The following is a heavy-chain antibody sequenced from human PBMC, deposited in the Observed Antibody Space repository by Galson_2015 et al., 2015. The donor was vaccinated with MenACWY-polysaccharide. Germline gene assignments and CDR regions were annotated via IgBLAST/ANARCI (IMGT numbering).Heavy chain of an antibody. CDR2: IAVSSGFT. V-gene: IGHV1-18*01. J-gene: IGHJ4*02. Sequence: SVKVPCKASGGSFSDHGVSWLRQAPGQGLEWMRWIAVSSGFTNYAQKLQGRVTMTTDTSTSTAYMELRSLRSDDTATYYCARDRSTGWYVYWGQGTLVTVSS. CDR3: ARDRSTGWYVY. D-gene: IGHD6-19*01. CDR1: GGSFSDHG.